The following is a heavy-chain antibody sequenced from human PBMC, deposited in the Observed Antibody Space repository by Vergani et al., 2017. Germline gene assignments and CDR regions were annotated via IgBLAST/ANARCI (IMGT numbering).Heavy chain of an antibody. Sequence: QVQLQESGPGLVKPSETLSLTCTVSGGSISSYYWSWIRQPPGKGLEWIGYIYYSGSTNYKPSLKIRVTISVDTAKNHFSLKLSSVTAADTAVYYCATTTYYDILAGYYPHLDFWGQGTLVTVSS. CDR2: IYYSGST. D-gene: IGHD3-9*01. CDR1: GGSISSYY. V-gene: IGHV4-59*01. J-gene: IGHJ4*02. CDR3: ATTTYYDILAGYYPHLDF.